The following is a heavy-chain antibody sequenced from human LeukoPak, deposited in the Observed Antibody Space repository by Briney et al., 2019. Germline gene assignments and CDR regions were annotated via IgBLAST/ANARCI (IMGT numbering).Heavy chain of an antibody. CDR3: ARAPPGATYYYGMDV. J-gene: IGHJ6*02. CDR2: IFFTGTT. V-gene: IGHV4-59*12. D-gene: IGHD1-26*01. Sequence: SETLSLTCTLSGGSISNYYWSWIRQPPGGGLEWIGYIFFTGTTKYNPSLQSRVTMSIGTTWNHFSLKLTSVTAADTAVYYCARAPPGATYYYGMDVWGQGTTVTVSS. CDR1: GGSISNYY.